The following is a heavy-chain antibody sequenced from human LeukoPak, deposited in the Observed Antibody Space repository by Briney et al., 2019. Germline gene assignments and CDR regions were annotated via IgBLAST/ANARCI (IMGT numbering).Heavy chain of an antibody. J-gene: IGHJ2*01. CDR3: ARVSSSWYQDWYFDL. Sequence: PSETLSLTCAVSGGSISSSNWWSWVRQPPGKGLEWIGEIYHSGSTNYNPSLKSPVTISVDKSKNQFSLKLSSVTAADTAVYYCARVSSSWYQDWYFDLWGRGTLVTVSS. V-gene: IGHV4-4*02. CDR2: IYHSGST. D-gene: IGHD6-13*01. CDR1: GGSISSSNW.